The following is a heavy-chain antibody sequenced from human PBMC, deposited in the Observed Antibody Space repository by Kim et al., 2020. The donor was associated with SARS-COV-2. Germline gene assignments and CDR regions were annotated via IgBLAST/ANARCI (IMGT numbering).Heavy chain of an antibody. CDR3: ARDKKEVLWFGAQNDAFDI. CDR1: GGSISSYY. CDR2: IYYSGST. V-gene: IGHV4-59*01. Sequence: SETLSLTCTVSGGSISSYYWSWIRQPPGKGLEWIGYIYYSGSTNYKPSLKSRVTISVDTSKNQFSLKLSSVTAADTAVYYCARDKKEVLWFGAQNDAFDIWGQGTMVTVSS. J-gene: IGHJ3*02. D-gene: IGHD3-10*01.